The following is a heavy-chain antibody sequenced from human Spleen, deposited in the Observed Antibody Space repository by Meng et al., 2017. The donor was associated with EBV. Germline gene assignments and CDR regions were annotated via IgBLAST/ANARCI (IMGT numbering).Heavy chain of an antibody. CDR1: VGTFRSDA. D-gene: IGHD3-10*01. V-gene: IGHV1-69*01. Sequence: QVELVQSGEEGKKPGASVKVSCKTSVGTFRSDAVSWVRQAPGQGLEWMGGLIPMSDAPYYAQKFQDRVTITADESTSTHYMDLSGLRSEDTAVYYCASESGRGFTPDYWGQGTLVTVSS. CDR2: LIPMSDAP. J-gene: IGHJ4*02. CDR3: ASESGRGFTPDY.